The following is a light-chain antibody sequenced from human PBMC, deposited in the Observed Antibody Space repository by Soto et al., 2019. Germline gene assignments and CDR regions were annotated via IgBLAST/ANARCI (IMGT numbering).Light chain of an antibody. CDR1: QDISNF. CDR2: DAS. Sequence: DIQMTQSPSSLSASVGDRVTITCRASQDISNFLAWYQQEPGRAPKLLIYDASNLEAGVPSRFRGSGSGTDFTFTISRLKPEDIATYYCQQYENLPTFGQGTRREIK. V-gene: IGKV1-33*01. CDR3: QQYENLPT. J-gene: IGKJ5*01.